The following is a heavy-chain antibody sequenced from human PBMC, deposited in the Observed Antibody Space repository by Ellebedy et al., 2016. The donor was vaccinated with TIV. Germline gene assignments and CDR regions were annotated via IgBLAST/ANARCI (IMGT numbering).Heavy chain of an antibody. Sequence: MPSETLSLTCSVSGGSISSGNYYWSWIRQHPGKGLEWVGHIHHRGSTDYNPSLQSLVTISLDTSKNQFSLRLSSVTAADTAVYYCARAVFYYGSGNYRSYGMDVWGQGTTVTVSS. J-gene: IGHJ6*02. CDR3: ARAVFYYGSGNYRSYGMDV. D-gene: IGHD3-10*01. V-gene: IGHV4-31*01. CDR2: IHHRGST. CDR1: GGSISSGNYY.